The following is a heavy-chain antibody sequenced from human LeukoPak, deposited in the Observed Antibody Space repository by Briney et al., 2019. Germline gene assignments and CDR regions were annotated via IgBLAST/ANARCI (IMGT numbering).Heavy chain of an antibody. CDR1: GFTFSSYA. D-gene: IGHD5-18*01. CDR2: ISYDGSNK. V-gene: IGHV3-30*04. Sequence: GGSLRLSCAASGFTFSSYAMHWVRQAPGKGLEWGAVISYDGSNKYYADSVKGRFTISRDNSKNTLYLQMNSLRAEDTAVYYCARVQGRYSYGSGFDSWGQGTLVTVSS. CDR3: ARVQGRYSYGSGFDS. J-gene: IGHJ4*02.